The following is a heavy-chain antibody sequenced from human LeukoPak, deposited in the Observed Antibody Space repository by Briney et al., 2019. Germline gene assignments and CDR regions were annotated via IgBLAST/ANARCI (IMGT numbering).Heavy chain of an antibody. J-gene: IGHJ4*02. CDR2: IYYSGST. Sequence: SETLSLTCTVSGGSISSGGYYWSWIRQHPGKGLEWIGYIYYSGSTYYNPSLKSRVTISVDTSKNQFSLKLSSVTAADTAIYYCSRDPTVVLAAIPSWGQGTLVTVSS. CDR1: GGSISSGGYY. CDR3: SRDPTVVLAAIPS. V-gene: IGHV4-31*03. D-gene: IGHD2-15*01.